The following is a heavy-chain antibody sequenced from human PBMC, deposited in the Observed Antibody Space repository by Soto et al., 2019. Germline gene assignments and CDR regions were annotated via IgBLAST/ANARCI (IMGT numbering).Heavy chain of an antibody. CDR1: GYTFSDYY. J-gene: IGHJ5*01. CDR2: ISTNSVAA. CDR3: ARPEGQPYSPFRGALDS. D-gene: IGHD3-16*01. V-gene: IGHV1-2*02. Sequence: QVQLVQSGAEVKEPGASVKVSCKASGYTFSDYYLPWVRQAPGQGLEWVGWISTNSVAASYAQKFQARVTMTRDTSISAGYMELRSLTSDDTAIYYCARPEGQPYSPFRGALDSWGQGTLVTVS.